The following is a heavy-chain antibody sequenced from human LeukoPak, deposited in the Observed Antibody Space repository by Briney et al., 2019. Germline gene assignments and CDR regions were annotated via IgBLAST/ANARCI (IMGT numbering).Heavy chain of an antibody. Sequence: PSQTLSLTCTVSGGSISSGGYYWSWIRQHPGKGLEWFGYIYYSGNTYYNPSLKSLVTISVDTSKNQFSLKLSSVTAADTAVYYCARGVDILTGYDYWGQGTLVTVSS. CDR1: GGSISSGGYY. J-gene: IGHJ4*02. CDR3: ARGVDILTGYDY. V-gene: IGHV4-31*01. CDR2: IYYSGNT. D-gene: IGHD3-9*01.